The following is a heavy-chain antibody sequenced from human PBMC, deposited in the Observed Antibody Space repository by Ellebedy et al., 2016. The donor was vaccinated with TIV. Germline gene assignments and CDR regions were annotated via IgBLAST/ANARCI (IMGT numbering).Heavy chain of an antibody. J-gene: IGHJ6*03. CDR1: GFTFSSYA. V-gene: IGHV3-23*01. Sequence: GGSLRLXXAASGFTFSSYAMSWVRQAPGKGLEWVSAISGSGGSTYYADSVKGRFTISRDNSKNTLYLQMNSLRAEDTAVYYCAKVRSRLTVGVDMDVWGKGTTVTVSS. D-gene: IGHD2-8*01. CDR3: AKVRSRLTVGVDMDV. CDR2: ISGSGGST.